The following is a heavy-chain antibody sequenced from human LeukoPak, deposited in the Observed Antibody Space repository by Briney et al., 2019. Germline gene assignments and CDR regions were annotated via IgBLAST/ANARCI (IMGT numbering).Heavy chain of an antibody. Sequence: ASVKVSCKASGYTFTSYDINWVRQATGQGLEWMGWMNPNSGNTGYAQKFQGRVTMTRNTSISTAHMELSSLRSEDTAVYYCARRTRITRNWFDPWGQGTLVTVSS. CDR1: GYTFTSYD. CDR3: ARRTRITRNWFDP. V-gene: IGHV1-8*01. J-gene: IGHJ5*02. D-gene: IGHD3-3*01. CDR2: MNPNSGNT.